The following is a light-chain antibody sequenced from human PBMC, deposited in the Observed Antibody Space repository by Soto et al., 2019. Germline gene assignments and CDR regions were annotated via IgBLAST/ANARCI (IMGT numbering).Light chain of an antibody. Sequence: EIVLTKSPATLSLSPKERATLSCRASQSGGTFFAWYQQKPCQAPRLPNYDASNRGTGIPPRVSCRGSGTNFTRTISSLEPEDFAVYYCQQYGCSPQTFGQGTKVDVK. J-gene: IGKJ1*01. CDR3: QQYGCSPQT. CDR2: DAS. V-gene: IGKV3-11*01. CDR1: QSGGTF.